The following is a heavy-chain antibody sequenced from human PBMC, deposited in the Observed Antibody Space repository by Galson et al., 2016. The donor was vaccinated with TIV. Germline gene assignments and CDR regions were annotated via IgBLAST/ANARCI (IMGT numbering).Heavy chain of an antibody. Sequence: SLRLSCAASGFTFSTYWMSWVRQAPGEGLQWVANIKQDGTDQNYVDSVKGRFSISRDNAKNSLFLQMNTLRPEDTAVYYCARDWDDYGAHSALDDWGQGTLATVSP. D-gene: IGHD4-17*01. CDR1: GFTFSTYW. V-gene: IGHV3-7*01. CDR2: IKQDGTDQ. J-gene: IGHJ4*02. CDR3: ARDWDDYGAHSALDD.